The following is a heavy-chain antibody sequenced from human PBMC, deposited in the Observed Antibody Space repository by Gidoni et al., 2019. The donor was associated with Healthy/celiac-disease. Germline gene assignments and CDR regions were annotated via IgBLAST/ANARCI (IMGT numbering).Heavy chain of an antibody. CDR1: GFIFSSYS. CDR2: ISSSSSYI. Sequence: EVQLVESGGGLVKPGGSLRVSCAASGFIFSSYSMNWVRQAPVKGLEWVSSISSSSSYIYYADSVKGRFTISRDNAKNSLYLQMNSLRAEDTAVYYCARVKEYSSSSRGMDVWGQGTTVTVSS. D-gene: IGHD6-6*01. CDR3: ARVKEYSSSSRGMDV. J-gene: IGHJ6*02. V-gene: IGHV3-21*01.